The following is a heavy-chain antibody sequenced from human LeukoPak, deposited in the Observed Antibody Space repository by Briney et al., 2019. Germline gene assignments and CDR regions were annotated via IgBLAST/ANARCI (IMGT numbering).Heavy chain of an antibody. D-gene: IGHD4-11*01. CDR1: GGSFSGYY. CDR2: INHSGST. J-gene: IGHJ6*02. V-gene: IGHV4-34*01. Sequence: SETLSLTCAVYGGSFSGYYWSWIRQPRGKGLEWIGEINHSGSTNYNPSLKSRVTISVDTSKNQFSLKLSSVTAADTAVYYCARVNTVTDPIYYYYYGMDVWGQGTTVTVSS. CDR3: ARVNTVTDPIYYYYYGMDV.